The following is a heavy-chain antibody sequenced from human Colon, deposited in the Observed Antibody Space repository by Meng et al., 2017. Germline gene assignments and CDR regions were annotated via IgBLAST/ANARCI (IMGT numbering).Heavy chain of an antibody. J-gene: IGHJ5*01. CDR2: IDHSGTT. Sequence: VQLLASGPGLVKPSQTLSLTCNVSGDSITSGGYYWSWIRQHPGKGLEWIGYIDHSGTTYDNPSLKTRLTMSVDTSKNQFSLKLTSVTAADTAVYYCARVVSLVVKGNWFDSWGQGTLVTVSS. D-gene: IGHD2-15*01. V-gene: IGHV4-31*03. CDR1: GDSITSGGYY. CDR3: ARVVSLVVKGNWFDS.